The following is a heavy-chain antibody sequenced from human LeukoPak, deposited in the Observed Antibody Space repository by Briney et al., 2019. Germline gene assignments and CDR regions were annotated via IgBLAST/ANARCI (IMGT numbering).Heavy chain of an antibody. Sequence: SETLSLTCAVYGGSFSGYYWSWVRQPPGKGLEWVGEINHSGSTNYNPALPTRVTISVATSKNQFSLKLSSVPAADTAVYYCARPIVAPTTYYDYWGPGTLVTVSS. V-gene: IGHV4-34*01. D-gene: IGHD1-1*01. CDR2: INHSGST. CDR3: ARPIVAPTTYYDY. J-gene: IGHJ4*02. CDR1: GGSFSGYY.